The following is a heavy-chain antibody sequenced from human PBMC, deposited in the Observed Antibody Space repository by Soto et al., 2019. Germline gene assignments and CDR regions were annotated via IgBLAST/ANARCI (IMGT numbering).Heavy chain of an antibody. Sequence: GESLKISCKGSGYSFSSYWIGWVRQMPGKGLEWMGIIYPGDSDTRYSPSFQGQVTIPADKSISTAYLQWSSLKASDTAVYYCARAPILVGETTYENYFDYWGQGTLVTVSS. CDR2: IYPGDSDT. CDR1: GYSFSSYW. J-gene: IGHJ4*02. D-gene: IGHD2-21*01. CDR3: ARAPILVGETTYENYFDY. V-gene: IGHV5-51*01.